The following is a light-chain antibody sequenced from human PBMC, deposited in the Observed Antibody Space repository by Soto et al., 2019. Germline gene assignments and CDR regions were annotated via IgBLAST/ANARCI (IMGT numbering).Light chain of an antibody. V-gene: IGKV1-8*01. Sequence: AIRMTQSPSSLSASTGDRVTITCRASQGISSYLAWYQQKPGKAPKLLIYAASTLQSGVPSRFSGSGSGTDFTLTISSLQAEDVAVYYCQQYYSTPRTFGQGTKVEIK. J-gene: IGKJ1*01. CDR1: QGISSY. CDR3: QQYYSTPRT. CDR2: AAS.